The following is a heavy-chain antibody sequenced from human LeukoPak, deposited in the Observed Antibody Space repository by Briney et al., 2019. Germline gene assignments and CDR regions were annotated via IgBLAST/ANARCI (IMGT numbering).Heavy chain of an antibody. Sequence: ASVKVSCKAFGYTFTSNYMHWVRQAPGQGPEWMGVISPSGGSTTYAQKFQGRVTLTRDMSTSTDYLELSSLRSEDTAVYYCAREPNSPFDYWGQGTLVTVSS. V-gene: IGHV1-46*01. CDR3: AREPNSPFDY. CDR2: ISPSGGST. J-gene: IGHJ4*02. CDR1: GYTFTSNY.